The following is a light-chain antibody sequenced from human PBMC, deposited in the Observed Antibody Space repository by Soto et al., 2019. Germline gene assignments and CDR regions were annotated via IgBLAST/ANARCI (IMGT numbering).Light chain of an antibody. V-gene: IGKV3-20*01. CDR2: GAS. J-gene: IGKJ1*01. CDR1: QSVSSSY. CDR3: QQYGSPLWT. Sequence: EIVLTQSPGTLSLYPGERATLSCRASQSVSSSYLAWYQQKPGQAPRLLIYGASSRATGIPDRFSGSGSGTDFTLTISRLEPEDFAVYYYQQYGSPLWTFGQGTKVDIK.